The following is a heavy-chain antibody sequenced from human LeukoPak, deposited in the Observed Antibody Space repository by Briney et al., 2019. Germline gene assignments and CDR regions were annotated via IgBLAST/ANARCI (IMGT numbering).Heavy chain of an antibody. Sequence: PSETLSLTCTVSGGSISSSSYYWGWIRQPPGKGLEWIGSIYYSGSTYYNPSLKSRVTISVDTSKNQFSLKLSSVTAADTAVYYCARVWGSGPFDIWGQGTMVTVSS. CDR2: IYYSGST. D-gene: IGHD3-10*01. V-gene: IGHV4-39*07. J-gene: IGHJ3*02. CDR1: GGSISSSSYY. CDR3: ARVWGSGPFDI.